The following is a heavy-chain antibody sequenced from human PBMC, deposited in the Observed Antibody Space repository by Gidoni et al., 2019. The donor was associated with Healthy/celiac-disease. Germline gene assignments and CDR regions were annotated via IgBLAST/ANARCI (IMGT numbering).Heavy chain of an antibody. CDR3: ARFNYDYVWGSTPEDY. CDR2: INHSGST. Sequence: QVQLQQWGAGLLKPSETLSLTCAVYGGSFSGYYWSWIRQPPGKGLEWFGEINHSGSTNYNPSLKSRVTISVDTSKNQFSLKLSSVTAADTAVYYCARFNYDYVWGSTPEDYWGQGTLVTVSS. J-gene: IGHJ4*02. V-gene: IGHV4-34*01. CDR1: GGSFSGYY. D-gene: IGHD3-16*01.